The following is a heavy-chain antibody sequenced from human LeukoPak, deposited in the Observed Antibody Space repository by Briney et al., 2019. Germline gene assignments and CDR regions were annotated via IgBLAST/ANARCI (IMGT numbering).Heavy chain of an antibody. CDR1: GFTFSSYG. V-gene: IGHV3-30*02. J-gene: IGHJ4*02. CDR3: AKNRRRSSTSCYEFYFDY. CDR2: IRYDGSNK. D-gene: IGHD2-2*01. Sequence: PGGSLRLSCAASGFTFSSYGMHWVRQAPGKGLEWVAFIRYDGSNKHYADSVKGRFTISRDNSKNTLYLQMNSLRAEDTAVYYCAKNRRRSSTSCYEFYFDYWGQGTLVTVSS.